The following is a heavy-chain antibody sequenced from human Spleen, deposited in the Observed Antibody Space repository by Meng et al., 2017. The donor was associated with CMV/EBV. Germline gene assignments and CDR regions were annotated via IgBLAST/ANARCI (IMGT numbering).Heavy chain of an antibody. V-gene: IGHV6-1*01. CDR3: ARALSELERDDYVWGRVDV. Sequence: SETLSLTCAISGDSVSSNSAAWNWIRQSPSRGLEWLGRTYYRSKWYNDYAVSVKSRITINPDTSKNQFSLQLNSVTPEDTAVYYCARALSELERDDYVWGRVDVWGQGTTVTVSS. CDR2: TYYRSKWYN. D-gene: IGHD3-16*01. J-gene: IGHJ6*02. CDR1: GDSVSSNSAA.